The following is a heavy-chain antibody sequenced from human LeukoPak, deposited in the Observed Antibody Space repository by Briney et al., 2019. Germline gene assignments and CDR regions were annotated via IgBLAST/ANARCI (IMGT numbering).Heavy chain of an antibody. J-gene: IGHJ4*02. V-gene: IGHV1-2*02. D-gene: IGHD3-22*01. CDR3: ARIMTYYYDSSGYYLFDY. Sequence: ASVKVSCKASGYTFTSYYMHWVRQAPGQGLEWMGWINPNSGGTNYAQKSQGRVTMTRDTSISTAYMELSRLRSDDTAVYYCARIMTYYYDSSGYYLFDYWGQGTLVTVSS. CDR2: INPNSGGT. CDR1: GYTFTSYY.